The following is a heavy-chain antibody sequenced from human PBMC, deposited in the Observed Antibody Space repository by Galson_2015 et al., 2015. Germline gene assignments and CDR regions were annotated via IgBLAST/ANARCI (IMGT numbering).Heavy chain of an antibody. CDR3: ATSVERRLES. V-gene: IGHV3-23*01. J-gene: IGHJ5*02. CDR1: GFTFSSYA. CDR2: IGDSGANT. D-gene: IGHD3-16*01. Sequence: SLRLSCAVSGFTFSSYAMGWVRQAPGTGLEGVSSIGDSGANTKYADSVKGRFTVSRDNSKNTLYLQMNSLRGDDTAVYYCATSVERRLESWGQGSLVTVSS.